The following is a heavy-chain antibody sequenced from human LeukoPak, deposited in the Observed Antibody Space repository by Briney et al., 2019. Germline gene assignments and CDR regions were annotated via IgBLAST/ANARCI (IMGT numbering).Heavy chain of an antibody. Sequence: GGSLRLSCVASGFPLSNYAMSWVRQVPGKGLEWVSATSSSDDGTYYADSVRGRFTISRDNSKNTLYLQMNRLRAEDTAVYYCARDRELEAFDIWGQGTMVTVSS. D-gene: IGHD1-26*01. CDR1: GFPLSNYA. J-gene: IGHJ3*02. V-gene: IGHV3-23*01. CDR2: TSSSDDGT. CDR3: ARDRELEAFDI.